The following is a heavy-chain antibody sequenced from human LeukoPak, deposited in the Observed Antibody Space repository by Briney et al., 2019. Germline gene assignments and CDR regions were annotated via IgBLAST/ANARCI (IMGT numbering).Heavy chain of an antibody. CDR1: GFTFSSYW. D-gene: IGHD3-10*01. CDR2: ISYDGSNK. V-gene: IGHV3-30-3*01. CDR3: ARPYYYGSGSYFSPFDY. Sequence: GGSLRLSCAASGFTFSSYWMSWIRQAPGKGLEWVAVISYDGSNKYYADSVKGRFTISRDNSKNTLYLQMNSLRAEDTAVYYCARPYYYGSGSYFSPFDYWGQGTLVTVSS. J-gene: IGHJ4*02.